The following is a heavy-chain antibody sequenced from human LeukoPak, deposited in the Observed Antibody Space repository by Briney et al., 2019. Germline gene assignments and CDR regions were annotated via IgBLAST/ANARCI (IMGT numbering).Heavy chain of an antibody. CDR3: SRVIDVAAAGYFDS. Sequence: SETLFLTCSVSGFSITTGYHWAWIRQPPGKGLEWIGTIFRIGSSYFNPSLKSRVTISVDTSKNQFSLKLSSVTAADTALYYCSRVIDVAAAGYFDSWGQGTQVTVSS. CDR2: IFRIGSS. D-gene: IGHD6-13*01. J-gene: IGHJ4*02. V-gene: IGHV4-38-2*02. CDR1: GFSITTGYH.